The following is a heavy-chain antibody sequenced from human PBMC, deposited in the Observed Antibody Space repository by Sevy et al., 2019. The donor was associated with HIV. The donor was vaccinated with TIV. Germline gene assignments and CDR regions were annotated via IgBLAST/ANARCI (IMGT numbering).Heavy chain of an antibody. Sequence: GESLKISCAASGFTFSSYAMSWARQAPGKGLEWVSAISGSGGSTYYADSVKGRFTISRDNSKNTLYLQMNSLRAEDTAVYYCAKGVLWFGEFNYYYMDVWGKGTTVTVSS. J-gene: IGHJ6*03. CDR3: AKGVLWFGEFNYYYMDV. CDR2: ISGSGGST. CDR1: GFTFSSYA. V-gene: IGHV3-23*01. D-gene: IGHD3-10*01.